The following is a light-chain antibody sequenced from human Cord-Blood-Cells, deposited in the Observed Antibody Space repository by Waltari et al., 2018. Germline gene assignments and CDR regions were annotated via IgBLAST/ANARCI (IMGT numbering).Light chain of an antibody. CDR3: QQSYSTPRT. J-gene: IGKJ2*01. CDR1: QSISSY. CDR2: AAS. Sequence: DIQMTQSQYSLSASVGDRVTIPCRASQSISSYLNWYQQKPGKAPKLLIYAASSLQSGVPSRFSGSGSGTDFTLTISSLQPEDFATYYCQQSYSTPRTFGQGTKLEIK. V-gene: IGKV1-39*01.